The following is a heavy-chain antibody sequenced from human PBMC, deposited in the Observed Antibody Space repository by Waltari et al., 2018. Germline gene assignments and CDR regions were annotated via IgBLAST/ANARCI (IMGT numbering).Heavy chain of an antibody. J-gene: IGHJ4*02. CDR3: AAYTGSPSRPGPPSL. CDR1: GFTFSSYG. CDR2: IGYDKNEK. V-gene: IGHV3-30*02. Sequence: VQLLESGGGVVQPGGSLRLSCATSGFTFSSYGMHWARRGPGKGLEWVAFIGYDKNEKYYKDSVKGRFTISRDNSRNNLYLQMDSLTPEDTGVYYCAAYTGSPSRPGPPSLWGRGTLVTVAS. D-gene: IGHD1-26*01.